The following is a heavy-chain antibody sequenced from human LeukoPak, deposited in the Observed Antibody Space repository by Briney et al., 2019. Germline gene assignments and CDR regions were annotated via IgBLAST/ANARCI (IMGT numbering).Heavy chain of an antibody. J-gene: IGHJ6*03. CDR3: ASGPRDYYYYYMDV. Sequence: ASVKVSCKASGYTFTSYGISWVRQAPGQGLEWMGWISAYNGNTNYAQKLQGRVTMTTDTSTSTAYMELRSLRSDDTAVYYCASGPRDYYYYYMDVWGKGTTVTVSS. V-gene: IGHV1-18*01. CDR1: GYTFTSYG. CDR2: ISAYNGNT.